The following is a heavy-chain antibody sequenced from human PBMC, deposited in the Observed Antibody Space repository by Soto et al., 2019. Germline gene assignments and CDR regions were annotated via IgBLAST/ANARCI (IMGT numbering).Heavy chain of an antibody. CDR2: MKSDGSST. CDR3: ARSDWFDP. Sequence: GRSLRLSXAPSRFTFSTYCPHRVRQPPRKGLVWVSRMKSDGSSTRHAGSVKGGFTISRDNPKNTLYLQMNSMRVEDTAVYYCARSDWFDPWGQGTLVTVSS. V-gene: IGHV3-74*01. CDR1: RFTFSTYC. J-gene: IGHJ5*02.